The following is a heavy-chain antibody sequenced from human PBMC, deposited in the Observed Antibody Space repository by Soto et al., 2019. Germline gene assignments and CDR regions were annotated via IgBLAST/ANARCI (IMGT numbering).Heavy chain of an antibody. D-gene: IGHD7-27*01. CDR2: ISSSSSYI. Sequence: SLRLSCAASGFTFSSYSMNWVRQAPGKGLEWVSSISSSSSYIYYADSVKGRFTISRDNAKNSLYLQMNSLRAEDTAVYYCARDLPELGTRGYFDYWGQGTLVTVSS. CDR1: GFTFSSYS. V-gene: IGHV3-21*01. J-gene: IGHJ4*02. CDR3: ARDLPELGTRGYFDY.